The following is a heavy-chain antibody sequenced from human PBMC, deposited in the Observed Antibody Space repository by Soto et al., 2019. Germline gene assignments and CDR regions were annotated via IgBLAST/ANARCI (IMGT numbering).Heavy chain of an antibody. Sequence: LRLSCAASGFTFSSYAMSWVRQAPGKGLEWVSAISGSGGSTYYADSVKGRFTISRDNSKNTLYLQMNSLRAEDTAVYYCAKGKVAGPFFDYWGQGTLVTVSS. D-gene: IGHD6-19*01. CDR2: ISGSGGST. CDR1: GFTFSSYA. V-gene: IGHV3-23*01. CDR3: AKGKVAGPFFDY. J-gene: IGHJ4*02.